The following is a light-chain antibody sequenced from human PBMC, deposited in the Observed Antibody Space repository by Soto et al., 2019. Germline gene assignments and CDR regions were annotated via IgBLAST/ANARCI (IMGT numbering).Light chain of an antibody. CDR3: CSYAGSSTVYV. V-gene: IGLV2-11*01. CDR1: SSDVGGYGY. J-gene: IGLJ1*01. Sequence: QSVLTQPRSVSGSHGQSVTISCTGTSSDVGGYGYVSWYQQHPGKAPKLMIYDVYNRPSGVPDRFSGSESGNTASLTISGLQAEDEAVYYCCSYAGSSTVYVFGTGTKLTVL. CDR2: DVY.